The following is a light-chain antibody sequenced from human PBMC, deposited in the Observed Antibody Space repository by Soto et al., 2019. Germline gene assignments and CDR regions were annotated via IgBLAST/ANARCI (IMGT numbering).Light chain of an antibody. Sequence: QSVLTQPASVSGSPGQSIAISCTGSSNDIGIYKYVSWYQQHPGKVPKLIIYEVTNRPSGVSNRFSGSKSGNTASLTISGLQAEDEADYYCSSYTTSSTRVFGPGTKVTVL. CDR3: SSYTTSSTRV. CDR1: SNDIGIYKY. J-gene: IGLJ1*01. V-gene: IGLV2-14*01. CDR2: EVT.